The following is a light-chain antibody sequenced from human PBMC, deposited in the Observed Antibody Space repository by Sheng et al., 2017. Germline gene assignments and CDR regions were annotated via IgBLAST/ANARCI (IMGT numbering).Light chain of an antibody. CDR1: QSITSNY. V-gene: IGKV3-20*01. Sequence: EIVLTQSPGTLSLSPGERATLSCRASQSITSNYLAWYQQKPGQAPRLLIYGTSSRATGIPDRFSGSGSGTDFTLTITRLEPEDFAVYYCHQYGSSPPFTFGQGTKLEI. J-gene: IGKJ2*01. CDR2: GTS. CDR3: HQYGSSPPFT.